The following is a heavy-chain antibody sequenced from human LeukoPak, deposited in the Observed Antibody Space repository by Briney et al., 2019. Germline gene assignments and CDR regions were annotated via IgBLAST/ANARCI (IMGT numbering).Heavy chain of an antibody. CDR1: GGTFSSYA. CDR2: IIPIFGTA. Sequence: SVKVSCKASGGTFSSYAISWVRQAPGQGLEWMGGIIPIFGTANYAQKFQGRVTITADESTSTAYMELSSLRSEDTAVYYCATPTPHVKPLRFLEWLPNLWGQGTLVTVSS. D-gene: IGHD3-3*01. J-gene: IGHJ4*02. V-gene: IGHV1-69*01. CDR3: ATPTPHVKPLRFLEWLPNL.